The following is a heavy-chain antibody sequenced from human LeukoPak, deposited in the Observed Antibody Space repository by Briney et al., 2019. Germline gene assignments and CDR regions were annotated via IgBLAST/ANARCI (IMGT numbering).Heavy chain of an antibody. CDR1: GGSISCYY. CDR2: IYYSGST. CDR3: ARGRSGDLLFDY. V-gene: IGHV4-59*01. D-gene: IGHD3-16*01. J-gene: IGHJ4*02. Sequence: PSETLSLTCTVSGGSISCYYWSWIRQPPGKGLEWIGYIYYSGSTNYNPSLKSRVTISVDTSKNQFSLKLSSVTAADTAVYYCARGRSGDLLFDYWGQGTLVTVSS.